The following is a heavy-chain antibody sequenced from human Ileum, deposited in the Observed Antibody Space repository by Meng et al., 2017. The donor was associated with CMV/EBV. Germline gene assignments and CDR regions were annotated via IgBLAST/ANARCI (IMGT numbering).Heavy chain of an antibody. Sequence: QVQLVQSGAEVKKPGACVEPACKASVDAFTGYHMHWLRQAAGQGLEWMGWINPNSGGTNYAQKFQGRVTMTRDTSISKSYMELSRLTSDDTAVYYCARGGQGNTAFHYWGQGTLVTVSS. D-gene: IGHD2/OR15-2a*01. J-gene: IGHJ4*02. CDR3: ARGGQGNTAFHY. CDR2: INPNSGGT. V-gene: IGHV1-2*02. CDR1: VDAFTGYH.